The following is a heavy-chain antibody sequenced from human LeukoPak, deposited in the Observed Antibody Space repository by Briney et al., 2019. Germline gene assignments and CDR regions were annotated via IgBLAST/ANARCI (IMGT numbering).Heavy chain of an antibody. CDR2: IKYDGSED. V-gene: IGHV3-7*01. J-gene: IGHJ4*02. Sequence: GGSLRLSCAASGFTFSRYWMSWMRQAPGKGLEWVANIKYDGSEDYYVDSVKGRFTISRDNAKNTLYLQLNSLRVEDTAVYYCAKDQHIVVVTVLGLWGQGTLVTVSS. CDR1: GFTFSRYW. CDR3: AKDQHIVVVTVLGL. D-gene: IGHD2-21*02.